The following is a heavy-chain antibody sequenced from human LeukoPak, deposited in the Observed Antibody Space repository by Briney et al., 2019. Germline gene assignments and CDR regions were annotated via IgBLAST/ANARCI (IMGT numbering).Heavy chain of an antibody. V-gene: IGHV4-61*02. CDR2: IYTSGST. Sequence: PSETLSLTCTVSGGSISSGSYYWSWIRQPAGKGLEWIGRIYTSGSTNYNPSLKSRVTISVDTSKNQFSLKLSSVTAADTAVYYCARVTVATNQLYYYYYYMDVWGKGTTVTVSS. CDR1: GGSISSGSYY. D-gene: IGHD4-23*01. J-gene: IGHJ6*03. CDR3: ARVTVATNQLYYYYYYMDV.